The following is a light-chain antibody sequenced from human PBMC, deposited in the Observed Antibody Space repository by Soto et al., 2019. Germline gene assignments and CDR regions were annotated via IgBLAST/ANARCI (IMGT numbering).Light chain of an antibody. Sequence: ETVMTQSPATLSVSPGERATLSCRASQSVSSKLAWYQQKPGQAPRLLIYGASTRATGVPARFSGSGSGTEFTLTISSLQSEDFAVYYCQQYNNWPPVTFGQGTRLEIK. CDR3: QQYNNWPPVT. V-gene: IGKV3-15*01. CDR2: GAS. J-gene: IGKJ5*01. CDR1: QSVSSK.